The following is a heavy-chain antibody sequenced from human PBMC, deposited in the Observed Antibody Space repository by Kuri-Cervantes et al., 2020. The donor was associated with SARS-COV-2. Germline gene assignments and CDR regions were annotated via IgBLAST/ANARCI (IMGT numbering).Heavy chain of an antibody. CDR2: ISSSSTI. D-gene: IGHD1-26*01. V-gene: IGHV3-48*01. CDR3: AKDRTWELLDGDAFDI. J-gene: IGHJ3*02. CDR1: GFAFSSYS. Sequence: GGSLRLSCAASGFAFSSYSMNWVRQAPGKGLEWVSYISSSSTIYYTDSVKGRFTISRDNAKNSLYLQMNSLRAEDTAVYYCAKDRTWELLDGDAFDIWGQGTMVTVSS.